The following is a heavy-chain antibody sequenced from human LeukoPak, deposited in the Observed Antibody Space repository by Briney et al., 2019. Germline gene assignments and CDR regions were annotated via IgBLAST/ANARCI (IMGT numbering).Heavy chain of an antibody. CDR2: MSGSGGRT. D-gene: IGHD3-22*01. J-gene: IGHJ4*02. CDR3: ARRAGDYSHPYDY. CDR1: KFTFNNYA. V-gene: IGHV3-23*01. Sequence: GGSLRLSCLASKFTFNNYAMTWVRQAPGKGLEWVSAMSGSGGRTYYADSVKGRFTISRDNSKNTLYLQMNSLRAEDTAVYYCARRAGDYSHPYDYWGQGTLVTVSS.